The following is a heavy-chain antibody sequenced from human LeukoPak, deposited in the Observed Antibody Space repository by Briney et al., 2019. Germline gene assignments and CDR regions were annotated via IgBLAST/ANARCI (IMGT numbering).Heavy chain of an antibody. CDR1: GFTFSSYS. V-gene: IGHV3-21*01. J-gene: IGHJ4*02. CDR3: ARDLTSSDLRITIFGVVIQPDFDY. Sequence: GGSLRLSCAASGFTFSSYSMNWVRQAPGKGLEWVSSISSSSSYIYYADSVKGRFTISRDNAKNSLYLQMNSLRAEDTAVYYCARDLTSSDLRITIFGVVIQPDFDYWGQGALVTVSS. D-gene: IGHD3-3*01. CDR2: ISSSSSYI.